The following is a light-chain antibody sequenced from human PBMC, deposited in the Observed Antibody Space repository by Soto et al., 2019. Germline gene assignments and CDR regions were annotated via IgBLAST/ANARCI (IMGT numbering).Light chain of an antibody. CDR2: AAS. CDR3: QQLFDSPIT. V-gene: IGKV1-9*01. J-gene: IGKJ5*01. CDR1: QVISTS. Sequence: DIHLTHSPSFLSPSIGESVTITCRVSQVISTSLAWYQVKPGKAPKLLIYAASTLESGVPSRFSATVSGTEFSLTITSLQPEDFATYYCQQLFDSPITFGQGTRLEIK.